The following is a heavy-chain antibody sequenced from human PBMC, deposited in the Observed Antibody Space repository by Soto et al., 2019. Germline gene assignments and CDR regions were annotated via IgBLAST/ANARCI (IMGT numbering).Heavy chain of an antibody. V-gene: IGHV3-74*01. J-gene: IGHJ3*01. Sequence: EVQLVESGGGLVQPGESLRLSCAASGFTFDYYWMHWVRQAPGKGLVWVSRIHSDGTSTTYADSVKGRFTISRDNAKNTLSLPMNSQRAEDAAVYYCARGGRGAFDLWGQGTVVTVSS. CDR2: IHSDGTST. CDR3: ARGGRGAFDL. CDR1: GFTFDYYW. D-gene: IGHD1-26*01.